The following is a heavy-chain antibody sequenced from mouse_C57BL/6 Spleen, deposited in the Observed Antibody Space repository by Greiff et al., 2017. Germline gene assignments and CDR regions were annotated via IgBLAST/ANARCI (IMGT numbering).Heavy chain of an antibody. Sequence: QVQLQQSGPGLVQPSQSLSITCTVSGFSLPSYGVHWVRQSPGKGLEWLGVIWSGGSTDDNAAFISRLSISKDNSKSQVFFKMNSLQADDTAIYYCARNEEGSQGVDYWGQGTTLTVSS. J-gene: IGHJ2*01. CDR3: ARNEEGSQGVDY. D-gene: IGHD3-2*02. V-gene: IGHV2-2*01. CDR1: GFSLPSYG. CDR2: IWSGGST.